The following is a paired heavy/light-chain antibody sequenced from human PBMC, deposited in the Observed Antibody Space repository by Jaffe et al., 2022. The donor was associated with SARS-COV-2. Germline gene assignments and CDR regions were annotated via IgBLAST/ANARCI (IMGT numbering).Heavy chain of an antibody. V-gene: IGHV3-9*01. J-gene: IGHJ1*01. CDR2: ISWNSGSI. CDR3: AKDTGGGSEKYFQH. D-gene: IGHD2-15*01. Sequence: EVQMVESGGGLVQPGRSLRLSCAASGFTFGDYAMHWVRQAPGKGLEWVSGISWNSGSIGYADSVKGRFTISRDNANNSLYLQMSSLTAEDTAMYFCAKDTGGGSEKYFQHWGQGALVTVSS. CDR1: GFTFGDYA.
Light chain of an antibody. J-gene: IGKJ1*01. CDR3: QQRSNWRT. CDR1: QSVSTY. Sequence: EIVLTQSPATLSLSPGERATLSCRASQSVSTYLAWYQQKPGQAPRLLIYDASNRATGIPARFSGSGSGTDFTLTINSLEPEDFAVYYCQQRSNWRTFGQGTKVEIK. V-gene: IGKV3-11*01. CDR2: DAS.